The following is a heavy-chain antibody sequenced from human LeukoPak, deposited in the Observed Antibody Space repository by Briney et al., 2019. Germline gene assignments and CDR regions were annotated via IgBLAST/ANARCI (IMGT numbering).Heavy chain of an antibody. V-gene: IGHV4-34*01. Sequence: SSETLSLTCAVYGGSFSGYYWSWIRQPPGKGLEWIGEINHSGSTNYNPSLKSRVTISVDTSKNQFSLKLSSVTAADTAVYYCARDRQIVVVPAATYYYYYGMDVWGQGTTVTVSS. CDR2: INHSGST. J-gene: IGHJ6*02. CDR1: GGSFSGYY. CDR3: ARDRQIVVVPAATYYYYYGMDV. D-gene: IGHD2-2*01.